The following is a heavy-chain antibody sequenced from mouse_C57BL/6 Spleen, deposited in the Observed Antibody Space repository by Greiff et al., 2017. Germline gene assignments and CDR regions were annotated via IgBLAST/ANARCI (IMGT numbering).Heavy chain of an antibody. J-gene: IGHJ2*01. CDR2: INPSNGGT. V-gene: IGHV1-53*01. CDR3: ARGDYGKGVYFDY. CDR1: GYTFTSYW. D-gene: IGHD1-1*01. Sequence: VQLQQSGTELVKPGASVTLSCKASGYTFTSYWMHWVKQRPGQGLEWIGNINPSNGGTNYNEKFKSKATLTVDKSSSTAYMQLSSLTSEDSAVYYCARGDYGKGVYFDYWGQGTTLTVSS.